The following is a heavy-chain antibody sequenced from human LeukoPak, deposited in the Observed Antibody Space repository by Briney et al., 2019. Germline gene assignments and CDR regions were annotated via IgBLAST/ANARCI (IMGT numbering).Heavy chain of an antibody. J-gene: IGHJ6*02. CDR2: TYYRSKWYN. D-gene: IGHD2-2*01. V-gene: IGHV6-1*01. Sequence: SQTLSLTCAISGDSVSSNSAAWNWIRQSPSRGLEWLGRTYYRSKWYNDYAVSVKSRITINPDTSKNQFSLQLNSVTPEDTAVYYCARLNCSSTSCPYYYGMDVWGQGTTVTVSS. CDR1: GDSVSSNSAA. CDR3: ARLNCSSTSCPYYYGMDV.